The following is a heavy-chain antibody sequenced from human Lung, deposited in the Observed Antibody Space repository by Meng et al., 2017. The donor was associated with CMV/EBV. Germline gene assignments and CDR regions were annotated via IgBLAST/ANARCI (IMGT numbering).Heavy chain of an antibody. CDR1: GGSVSSGSYY. V-gene: IGHV4-61*01. Sequence: SETLSLTCTVSGGSVSSGSYYWSWIRQPPGKGLEWIGYIYYSGSTNYNPSLKSRVTISVDTSKNQFSLKLSSVTAADTAVYYCARGFRGDYYYYYGMDGWGQGTTVTVSS. J-gene: IGHJ6*02. CDR3: ARGFRGDYYYYYGMDG. CDR2: IYYSGST.